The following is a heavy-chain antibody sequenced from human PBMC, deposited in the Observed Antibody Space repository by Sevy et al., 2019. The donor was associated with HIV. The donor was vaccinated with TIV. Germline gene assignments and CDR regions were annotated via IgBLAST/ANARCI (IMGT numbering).Heavy chain of an antibody. CDR2: ISYDGSNK. CDR1: GFTFSSYG. Sequence: GGSLRLSCAASGFTFSSYGMHWVHQAPGKGLEWVAVISYDGSNKYYADSVKGRFTISRDNSKNTLYLQMNSLRAEDTAVYYCAKDFRRAFYYFDYWGQGTLVTVSS. D-gene: IGHD3-10*01. CDR3: AKDFRRAFYYFDY. V-gene: IGHV3-30*18. J-gene: IGHJ4*02.